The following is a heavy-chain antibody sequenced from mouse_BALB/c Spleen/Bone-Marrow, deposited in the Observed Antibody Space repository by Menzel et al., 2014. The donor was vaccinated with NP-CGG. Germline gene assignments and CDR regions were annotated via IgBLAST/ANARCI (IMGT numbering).Heavy chain of an antibody. J-gene: IGHJ3*01. CDR3: TREGDSPFAF. CDR1: GYTFTSYY. V-gene: IGHV1S81*02. Sequence: QVQLQQSGAELVKPGASVKLSCKASGYTFTSYYMYWVKQRPGQGLEWIGEINPSNGGTNFNEKFKSKATLTVDKSSSTAYMQLSSLTSEESAVYYCTREGDSPFAFLGQATLATVSA. D-gene: IGHD2-13*01. CDR2: INPSNGGT.